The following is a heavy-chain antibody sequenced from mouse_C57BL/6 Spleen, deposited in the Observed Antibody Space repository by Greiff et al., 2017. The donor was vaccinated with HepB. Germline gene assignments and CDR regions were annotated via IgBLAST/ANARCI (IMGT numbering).Heavy chain of an antibody. CDR2: IYPGDGDT. J-gene: IGHJ3*01. CDR3: ARGGGQLRLRIAY. CDR1: GYAFSSYW. V-gene: IGHV1-80*01. D-gene: IGHD3-2*02. Sequence: QVQLQQSGAELVKPGASVKISCKASGYAFSSYWMNWVKQRPGKGLEWIGQIYPGDGDTNYNGKFKGKATLTADKSSSTAYMQLSSLTSEDSAVYFCARGGGQLRLRIAYWGQGTLVTVSA.